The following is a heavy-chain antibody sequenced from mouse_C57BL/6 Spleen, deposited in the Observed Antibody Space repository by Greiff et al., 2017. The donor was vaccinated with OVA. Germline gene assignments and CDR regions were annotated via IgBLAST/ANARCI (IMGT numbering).Heavy chain of an antibody. D-gene: IGHD1-1*01. J-gene: IGHJ2*01. CDR1: GYAFSSSW. V-gene: IGHV1-82*01. CDR2: IYPGDGDP. CDR3: ARTLYGSHFDY. Sequence: QVQLQQSGPELVKPGASVKLSCKASGYAFSSSWMNWVKQRPGQGLEWIGRIYPGDGDPNYNGKFKGKATLTADKSSSTAYMQLSSLTSEDSAVYFCARTLYGSHFDYWGQGTTLTVSS.